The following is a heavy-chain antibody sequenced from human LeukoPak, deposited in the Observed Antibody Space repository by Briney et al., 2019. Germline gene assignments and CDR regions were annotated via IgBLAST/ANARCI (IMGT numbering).Heavy chain of an antibody. Sequence: TGGSLRLSCAASGFTFSSNWMHWVRQAPGKGLVWVSRINSDGSSTSYAGSVKGRFTISRDNAKNTLYLQMNSLRAEDTAVYYCARDLDYVWGSFPGMDVWGQGTTVTVSS. D-gene: IGHD3-16*01. CDR1: GFTFSSNW. CDR3: ARDLDYVWGSFPGMDV. CDR2: INSDGSST. J-gene: IGHJ6*02. V-gene: IGHV3-74*01.